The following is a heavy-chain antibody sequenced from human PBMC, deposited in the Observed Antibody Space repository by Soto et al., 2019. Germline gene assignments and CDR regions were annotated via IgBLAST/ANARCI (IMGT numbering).Heavy chain of an antibody. V-gene: IGHV1-3*01. CDR1: GGTFSSYA. CDR2: INAGNGNT. Sequence: ASVKVSCKASGGTFSSYAISWGRQAPGQRLEWMGWINAGNGNTKYSQKFQGRVTITRDTSASTAYMELSSLRSEDTAVYYCARDLGGWPDYWGQGTLVTVSS. J-gene: IGHJ4*02. CDR3: ARDLGGWPDY. D-gene: IGHD2-15*01.